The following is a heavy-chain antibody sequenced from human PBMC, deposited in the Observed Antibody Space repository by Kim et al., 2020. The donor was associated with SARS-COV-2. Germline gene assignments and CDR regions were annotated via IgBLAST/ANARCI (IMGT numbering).Heavy chain of an antibody. J-gene: IGHJ5*02. Sequence: PARKSRVTISVDTSKNQFSLKLSSVTAADTAVYYCASTPWYSSSSHRFDPWGQGTLVTVSS. CDR3: ASTPWYSSSSHRFDP. D-gene: IGHD6-6*01. V-gene: IGHV4-31*02.